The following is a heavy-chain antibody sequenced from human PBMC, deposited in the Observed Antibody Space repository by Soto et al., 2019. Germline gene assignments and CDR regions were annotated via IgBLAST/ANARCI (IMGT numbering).Heavy chain of an antibody. CDR1: GGSISSYY. V-gene: IGHV4-59*01. Sequence: QVQLQESGPGLVKPSETLSLTCTVSGGSISSYYWSWIRQPPGKGLEWIGYIYYSGSTNYNPSLKMRVTISVDPSKNQFSLKLSSVTAADTAVYYCARDEGYGGYGMDVWGQGTTVTVSS. D-gene: IGHD3-10*01. CDR3: ARDEGYGGYGMDV. CDR2: IYYSGST. J-gene: IGHJ6*02.